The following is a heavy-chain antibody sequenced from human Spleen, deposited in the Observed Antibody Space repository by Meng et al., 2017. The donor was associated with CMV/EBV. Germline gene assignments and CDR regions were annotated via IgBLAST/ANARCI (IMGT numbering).Heavy chain of an antibody. CDR2: ITWNGDFT. Sequence: GESLKISCAASGFIFEDYGMSWVRQAPGKGLEWVAGITWNGDFTGYADSVKGRFTISRDNAKNSLYLQMNSLRAEDTALYYCARAGYCTNGVCYTAWFDPWGQGTLVTVSS. V-gene: IGHV3-20*04. CDR1: GFIFEDYG. J-gene: IGHJ5*02. CDR3: ARAGYCTNGVCYTAWFDP. D-gene: IGHD2-8*01.